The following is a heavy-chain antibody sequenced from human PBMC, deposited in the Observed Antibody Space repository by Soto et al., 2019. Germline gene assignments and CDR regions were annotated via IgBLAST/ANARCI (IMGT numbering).Heavy chain of an antibody. J-gene: IGHJ4*02. CDR1: GYTFTSYG. Sequence: GASVKVSCKASGYTFTSYGISWVRQAPGQGLEWMGWISAYNGNTNYAQKLQGRVTMTTDTSTSTAYMELRSLRSDDTAVYYCARHHVLCPGYDYRNFESYWGQGTLVTVSS. CDR2: ISAYNGNT. V-gene: IGHV1-18*01. D-gene: IGHD4-4*01. CDR3: ARHHVLCPGYDYRNFESY.